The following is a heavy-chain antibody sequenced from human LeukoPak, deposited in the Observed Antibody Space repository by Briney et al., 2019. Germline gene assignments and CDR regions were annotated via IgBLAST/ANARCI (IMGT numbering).Heavy chain of an antibody. CDR3: ARESLSGWYDQ. CDR2: ISYDGSNK. J-gene: IGHJ5*02. D-gene: IGHD6-19*01. V-gene: IGHV3-30-3*01. Sequence: PGGSLRLSCAASGFSFSSYAMHWVRQAPGKGLEWVAVISYDGSNKYYTDSVKGRVTISRDHSKNTLNLQMNSLGAEDTALHYCARESLSGWYDQWGQGTLVTVSS. CDR1: GFSFSSYA.